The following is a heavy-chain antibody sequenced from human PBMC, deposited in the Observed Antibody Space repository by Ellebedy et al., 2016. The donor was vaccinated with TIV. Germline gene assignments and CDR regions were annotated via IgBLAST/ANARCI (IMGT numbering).Heavy chain of an antibody. CDR1: GGSISSYY. V-gene: IGHV4-4*07. CDR2: FYTSGIT. J-gene: IGHJ3*02. D-gene: IGHD3-10*01. Sequence: SETLSLXXTVSGGSISSYYWSWIRQPAGKGLEWIGRFYTSGITNYNPSLKSRVTMSVDTSKNQFSLKLSPVTAADTAVYYCARDMDTHDAFDIWGQGTMVTVFS. CDR3: ARDMDTHDAFDI.